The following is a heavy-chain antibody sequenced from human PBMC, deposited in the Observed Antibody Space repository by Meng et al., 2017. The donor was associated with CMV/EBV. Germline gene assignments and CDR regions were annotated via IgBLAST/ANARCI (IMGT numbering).Heavy chain of an antibody. CDR2: IYYSGST. D-gene: IGHD2-2*01. V-gene: IGHV4-61*01. J-gene: IGHJ5*02. CDR1: GGPVSSGSYY. CDR3: ARVTGYCSSTSCPNWFDP. Sequence: SETLSLTCTVSGGPVSSGSYYWSWIRQPPGKGLEWIGYIYYSGSTNYNPSLKSRVTISVDTSKNQFSLKLSSVTAADTAVYYCARVTGYCSSTSCPNWFDPWGQGTLVTVSS.